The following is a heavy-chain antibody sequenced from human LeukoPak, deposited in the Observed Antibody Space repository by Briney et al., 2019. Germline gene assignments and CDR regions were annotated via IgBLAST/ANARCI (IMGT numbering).Heavy chain of an antibody. D-gene: IGHD6-19*01. CDR1: GGTFSTYA. CDR2: ITPILGTA. CDR3: ARERGIAVADYYYYYMDV. V-gene: IGHV1-69*01. J-gene: IGHJ6*03. Sequence: SVKVSCKASGGTFSTYAISWVRQAPGQGLEWMGGITPILGTANYAQKFQGRVTINADQSTSTAYMELSSLRSEDTAVYYCARERGIAVADYYYYYMDVWGKGTTVTISS.